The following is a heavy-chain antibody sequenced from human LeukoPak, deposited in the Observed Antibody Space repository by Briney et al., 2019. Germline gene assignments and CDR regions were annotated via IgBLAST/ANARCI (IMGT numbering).Heavy chain of an antibody. Sequence: GGSLTLSCAASGFTFSSYAMHWVRQAPGKGLEWVAVISYDGSNKYYADSVKGRFTISRDNSKNTLYLQMNSLRAEDTAVYYCAREGSTVLLWFGELSPGTMAFDIWGQGTMVTVSS. V-gene: IGHV3-30-3*01. CDR1: GFTFSSYA. D-gene: IGHD3-10*01. CDR3: AREGSTVLLWFGELSPGTMAFDI. CDR2: ISYDGSNK. J-gene: IGHJ3*02.